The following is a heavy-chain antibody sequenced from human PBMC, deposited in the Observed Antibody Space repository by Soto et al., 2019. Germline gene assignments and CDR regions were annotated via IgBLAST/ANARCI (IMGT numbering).Heavy chain of an antibody. CDR3: AKLVDYYDSSGYQYFDY. J-gene: IGHJ4*02. D-gene: IGHD3-22*01. Sequence: QVQLVESGGGVVQPGRSLRLSCAASGFTFSSYGMHWVRQAPGKGLEWVAVISYDGSNKYYADSVKGRFTISRDNSKNTLYLQMNSLRDEDTAVYYCAKLVDYYDSSGYQYFDYWGQGTLVTVSS. CDR1: GFTFSSYG. V-gene: IGHV3-30*18. CDR2: ISYDGSNK.